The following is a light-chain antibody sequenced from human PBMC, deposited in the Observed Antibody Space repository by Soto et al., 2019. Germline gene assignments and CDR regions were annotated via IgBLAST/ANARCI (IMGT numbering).Light chain of an antibody. Sequence: QAVVSQPPSVSGAPGQRVTISCTGNSSNIGAGYDVHWYPQHPGTAPKLLIYGNSNRPSGVPDRFSGSKSGTSASLAITGLQAEDEADYYCQSYDSSLSAHVVFGGGTKVTVL. CDR2: GNS. CDR3: QSYDSSLSAHVV. V-gene: IGLV1-40*01. CDR1: SSNIGAGYD. J-gene: IGLJ2*01.